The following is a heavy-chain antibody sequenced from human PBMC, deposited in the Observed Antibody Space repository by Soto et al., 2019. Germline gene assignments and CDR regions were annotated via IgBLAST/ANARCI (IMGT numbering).Heavy chain of an antibody. J-gene: IGHJ4*02. D-gene: IGHD5-12*01. CDR3: AKGPWHLAHGHYFDY. CDR1: GFTFSNYA. Sequence: QVEVVESGGGVVQPGRSLRLSCAASGFTFSNYAMHWVRQAPGKGLEWVAGISYGGSTIYYVDSVKGRFTVSRDNSKNTLYLHMSSLRADDTAVYSCAKGPWHLAHGHYFDYWGQGTLVTVSS. CDR2: ISYGGSTI. V-gene: IGHV3-30*18.